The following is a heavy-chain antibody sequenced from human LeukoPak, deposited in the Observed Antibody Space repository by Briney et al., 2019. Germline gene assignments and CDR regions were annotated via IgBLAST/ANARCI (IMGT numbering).Heavy chain of an antibody. CDR3: ARYGGEVPAAIAVY. J-gene: IGHJ4*02. CDR1: GYRLSGYY. CDR2: INPDSGGT. Sequence: ASVKVSCKASGYRLSGYYMHGVRQAPGQGLEWMGRINPDSGGTNYAPKFQGRVTMTRDTSISTAYMELTRLRSDDTAVYYCARYGGEVPAAIAVYWGQGALVTVSS. D-gene: IGHD2-2*02. V-gene: IGHV1-2*06.